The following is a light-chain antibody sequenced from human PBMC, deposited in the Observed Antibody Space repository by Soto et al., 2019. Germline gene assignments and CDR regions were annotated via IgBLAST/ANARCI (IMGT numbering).Light chain of an antibody. CDR1: SSNIGAGYD. CDR2: GNN. CDR3: QSHDSSLSGHVV. J-gene: IGLJ2*01. V-gene: IGLV1-40*01. Sequence: QSALTQPPSVSGAPGQRVTISCTGSSSNIGAGYDVHWYQQLPGTAPKLLIYGNNNRPSGVPDRFSGSKSGTSASLAISGLQAEDEADYYCQSHDSSLSGHVVFGGGTKLTVL.